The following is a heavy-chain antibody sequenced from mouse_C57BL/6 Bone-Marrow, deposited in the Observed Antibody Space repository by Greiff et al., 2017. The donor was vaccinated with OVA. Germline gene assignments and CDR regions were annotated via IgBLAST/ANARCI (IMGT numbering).Heavy chain of an antibody. CDR1: GYTFTSYW. D-gene: IGHD1-1*01. V-gene: IGHV1-50*01. CDR2: IDPSDSYT. Sequence: QVQLQQPGAELVKPGASVKLSCKASGYTFTSYWMQWVKQRPGQGLEWIGEIDPSDSYTNYNQKFKGKATLTVDTSSSTAYMQLSSLTSEDSAVYYGARSDYYGSSPYYFDYWGQGTTLTVSS. J-gene: IGHJ2*01. CDR3: ARSDYYGSSPYYFDY.